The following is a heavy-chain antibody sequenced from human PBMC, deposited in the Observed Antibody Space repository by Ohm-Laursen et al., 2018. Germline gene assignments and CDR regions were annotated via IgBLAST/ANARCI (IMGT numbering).Heavy chain of an antibody. CDR2: IYYRGTT. J-gene: IGHJ3*02. D-gene: IGHD3-16*01. Sequence: SDTLSLTCTVSGASISSEYWTWIRQPPGKGLEWIGYIYYRGTTNYNPSLKSRVTISVDTSKNQFSLKLSSVTAADTAVYYCARVGGAPLGAFDIWGQGTMVTVSS. V-gene: IGHV4-59*12. CDR1: GASISSEY. CDR3: ARVGGAPLGAFDI.